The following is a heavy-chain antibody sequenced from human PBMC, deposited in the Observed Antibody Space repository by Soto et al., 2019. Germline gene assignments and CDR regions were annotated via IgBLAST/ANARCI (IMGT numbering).Heavy chain of an antibody. CDR2: IYYSGST. D-gene: IGHD3-22*01. V-gene: IGHV4-39*01. J-gene: IGHJ4*02. CDR3: AKHILHSRAHTAY. CDR1: GGSISNSSYY. Sequence: PSETLSLTCTVSGGSISNSSYYWGWIRQPPGKGLEWIGSIYYSGSTYYNPSLKSRVTISVDTSKNQFSLKLSSVTAADTAVYNGAKHILHSRAHTAYWGKGTSVPVSP.